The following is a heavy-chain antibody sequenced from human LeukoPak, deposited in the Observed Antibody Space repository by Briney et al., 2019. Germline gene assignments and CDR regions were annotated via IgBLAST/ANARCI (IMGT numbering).Heavy chain of an antibody. CDR2: INPSGGST. CDR1: GYTFTSYY. D-gene: IGHD5-24*01. Sequence: ASVKVSCKASGYTFTSYYMHWVRQAPGQGLEWMGIINPSGGSTSYAQKLQGRVTMTRDTSTSTVYMELSSLRSEDTAVYYCARDGYNPNPFDYWGQGTLVTVSS. V-gene: IGHV1-46*01. CDR3: ARDGYNPNPFDY. J-gene: IGHJ4*02.